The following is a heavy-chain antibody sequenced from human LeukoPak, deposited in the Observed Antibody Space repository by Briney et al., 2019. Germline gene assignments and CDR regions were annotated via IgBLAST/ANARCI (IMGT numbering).Heavy chain of an antibody. D-gene: IGHD3-9*01. Sequence: GGSLRLSCAASEFTFNLYTMNWVRQAPGKGLEWVSAISGSGGSTYYADSVKGRFTISRDNSKNTLYLQMNSLRAEDTAVYYCAKDFPAYYNTQSYYFDYWGQGTLVTVSS. CDR1: EFTFNLYT. CDR2: ISGSGGST. J-gene: IGHJ4*02. CDR3: AKDFPAYYNTQSYYFDY. V-gene: IGHV3-23*01.